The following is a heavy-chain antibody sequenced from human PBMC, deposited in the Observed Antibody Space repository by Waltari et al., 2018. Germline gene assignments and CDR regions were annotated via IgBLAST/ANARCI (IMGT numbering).Heavy chain of an antibody. J-gene: IGHJ4*02. CDR3: ARDFRVAAAGIGY. V-gene: IGHV1-3*01. D-gene: IGHD6-13*01. CDR1: GYTFTSYA. Sequence: QVQLVQSGAEVKKPGASVKVSCKASGYTFTSYAMPWVRQAPGQRLEWMGWINAGNGNTKYSRKFQGRVTITRDTSASTAYMELSSLRSEDTAVYYCARDFRVAAAGIGYWGQGTLVTVSS. CDR2: INAGNGNT.